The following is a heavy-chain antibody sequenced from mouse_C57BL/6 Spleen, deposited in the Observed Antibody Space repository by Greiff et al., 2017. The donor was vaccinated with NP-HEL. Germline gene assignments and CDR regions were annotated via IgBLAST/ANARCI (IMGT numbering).Heavy chain of an antibody. J-gene: IGHJ4*01. CDR3: ARGGYGNHYAMDY. Sequence: LVESGAELVKPGASVKLSCTASGFNIKHYYMHWVKQRTEQGLEWIGRINPEDGETKYAPKFQGKATITADTSSNTAYLQLSSLTSEDTAVYYCARGGYGNHYAMDYWGQGTSVTVSS. V-gene: IGHV14-2*01. CDR1: GFNIKHYY. D-gene: IGHD2-10*02. CDR2: INPEDGET.